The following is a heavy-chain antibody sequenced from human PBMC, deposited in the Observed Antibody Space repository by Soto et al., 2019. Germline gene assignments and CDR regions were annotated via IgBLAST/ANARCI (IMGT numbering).Heavy chain of an antibody. V-gene: IGHV4-31*03. Sequence: SETLSLTCTVSGGSISSGGYYWSWIRQHPGKGLEWIGYIYYSGSTYYNPSLKSRVTISVDTSKNQFSLKLSSVTAADTAVYYCARVAVVVPGNYFDYWGQGTLVTVSS. CDR3: ARVAVVVPGNYFDY. J-gene: IGHJ4*02. CDR1: GGSISSGGYY. CDR2: IYYSGST. D-gene: IGHD3-22*01.